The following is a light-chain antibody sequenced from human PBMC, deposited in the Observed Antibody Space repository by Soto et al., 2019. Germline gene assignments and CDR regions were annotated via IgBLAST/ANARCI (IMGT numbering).Light chain of an antibody. CDR3: QQTHTFPLT. CDR1: QGVSGW. J-gene: IGKJ3*01. CDR2: ATS. Sequence: DIQMTQSPSSVSASVGDRVTITCRASQGVSGWLAWYQQKPGKAPNLLIYATSNLQSGVPSRFSGSGSGTDFTLTINSLYPEDFATYYCQQTHTFPLTFGPGTKVDIK. V-gene: IGKV1-12*01.